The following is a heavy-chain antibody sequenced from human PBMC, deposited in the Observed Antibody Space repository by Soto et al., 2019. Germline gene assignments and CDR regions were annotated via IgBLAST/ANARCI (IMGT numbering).Heavy chain of an antibody. D-gene: IGHD3-10*01. J-gene: IGHJ4*02. V-gene: IGHV1-18*01. CDR2: ISAYNGNT. Sequence: QVQLVQSGAEVKKPGASVKVSCKASGYTFTSYGISWVRQAPGQGLEWMGWISAYNGNTNYAQKLQGRVTMTTDTSTRTAYMELRSLRSDDTAVYYCARDRALLWFGELLASDYWGQGTLVTVSS. CDR1: GYTFTSYG. CDR3: ARDRALLWFGELLASDY.